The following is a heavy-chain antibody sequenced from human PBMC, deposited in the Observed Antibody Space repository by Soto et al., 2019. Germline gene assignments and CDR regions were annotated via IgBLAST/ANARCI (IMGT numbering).Heavy chain of an antibody. CDR2: ISYDGSNK. CDR1: GFTFSSYG. D-gene: IGHD3-22*01. J-gene: IGHJ3*02. CDR3: AKEILTAEVVITTDDAFDI. Sequence: QVQLVESGGGVVQPGRSLRLSCAASGFTFSSYGMHWVRQAPGKGLEWVAVISYDGSNKYYADSVKGRFTISRDNSKNTLYLQMNSLRAEDTAVYYCAKEILTAEVVITTDDAFDIWGQGTMVTVSS. V-gene: IGHV3-30*18.